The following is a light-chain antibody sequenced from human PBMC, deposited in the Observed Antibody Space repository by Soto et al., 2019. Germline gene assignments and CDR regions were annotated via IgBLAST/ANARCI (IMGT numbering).Light chain of an antibody. Sequence: EVVLTQSPGTLSLSPGERATLSCRASQTVNNNYLAWYQQKPGRAPRLLIFGASNRATGIPDRFSGSASGTDFTLTISGLEPEDVAVYYCQQYYTTPLTFGGGTKV. V-gene: IGKV3-20*01. CDR3: QQYYTTPLT. CDR1: QTVNNNY. J-gene: IGKJ4*01. CDR2: GAS.